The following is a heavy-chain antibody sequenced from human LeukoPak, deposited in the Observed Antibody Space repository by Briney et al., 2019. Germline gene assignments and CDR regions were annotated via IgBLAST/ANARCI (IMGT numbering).Heavy chain of an antibody. CDR3: VRRATVTYHGMDV. Sequence: PGGSLRLSCAASGFTFSSYEMNWVRQAPGKGLEWLSYINYNGESIYYADSVKGRFTVSRDDARGSLSLQMNSLRGEDTAVYYCVRRATVTYHGMDVWGQGTTVTVSS. CDR2: INYNGESI. D-gene: IGHD4-17*01. V-gene: IGHV3-48*03. J-gene: IGHJ6*02. CDR1: GFTFSSYE.